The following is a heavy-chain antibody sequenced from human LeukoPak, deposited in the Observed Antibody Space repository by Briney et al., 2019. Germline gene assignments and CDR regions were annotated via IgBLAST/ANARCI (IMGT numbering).Heavy chain of an antibody. CDR2: VDPDGSGK. CDR1: GFTISSYW. J-gene: IGHJ5*02. CDR3: LSWGVDNP. D-gene: IGHD7-27*01. Sequence: GGSLRLSCAASGFTISSYWMNWVRQAPGKGLEWVANVDPDGSGKYYIDSVKGRFTVSRDNAKNSLYLQMTSLRAEDTATYYCLSWGVDNPLGQGTLVTVSS. V-gene: IGHV3-7*01.